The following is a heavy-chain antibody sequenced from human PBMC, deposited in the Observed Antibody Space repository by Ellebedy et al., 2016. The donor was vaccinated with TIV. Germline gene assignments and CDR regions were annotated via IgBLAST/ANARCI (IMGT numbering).Heavy chain of an antibody. CDR1: GFSFDDYD. CDR2: INWNGGSA. Sequence: GESLKISXAASGFSFDDYDMRWVRQVPGKGLEWVAGINWNGGSAGYADSVKGRFTISRDNSKNTLYLQMNSLRAEDTAVYYCAKGPTTRYYYMDVWGKGTTVTVSS. V-gene: IGHV3-20*04. CDR3: AKGPTTRYYYMDV. J-gene: IGHJ6*03. D-gene: IGHD1-26*01.